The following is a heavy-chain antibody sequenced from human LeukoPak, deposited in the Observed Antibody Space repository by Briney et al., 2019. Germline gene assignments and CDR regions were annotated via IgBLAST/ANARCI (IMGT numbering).Heavy chain of an antibody. CDR2: IYPGDSDT. J-gene: IGHJ4*02. Sequence: GESLKISCKASGYNFINYWIGWVRQMPGKGLEWMGIIYPGDSDTRYSPSFQGLVTISADKSISTAYLQWSSLKASDTAMYYCATPRDDSSGYYGRWGQGTLVTVSS. V-gene: IGHV5-51*01. D-gene: IGHD3-22*01. CDR3: ATPRDDSSGYYGR. CDR1: GYNFINYW.